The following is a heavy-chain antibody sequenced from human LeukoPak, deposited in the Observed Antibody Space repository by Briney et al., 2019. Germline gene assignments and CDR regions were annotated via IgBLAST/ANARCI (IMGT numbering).Heavy chain of an antibody. J-gene: IGHJ4*02. CDR2: INPNSGGT. CDR3: ARERTLTSCYDY. V-gene: IGHV1-2*02. Sequence: ASVKVSCKASGYTFTGYYMHWVRQAPGQGLEWMGWINPNSGGTNYAQKFQGRVTMTRDTSISTAHMELSRLRSDDTAVYYCARERTLTSCYDYWGQGTLVTVSS. CDR1: GYTFTGYY. D-gene: IGHD2-15*01.